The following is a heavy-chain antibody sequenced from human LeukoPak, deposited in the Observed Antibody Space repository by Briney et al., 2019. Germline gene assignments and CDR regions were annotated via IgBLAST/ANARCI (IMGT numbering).Heavy chain of an antibody. CDR3: ARQYDYYDAFDI. CDR1: GGSISSSSYY. Sequence: SETLSLTCTVSGGSISSSSYYWGWIRQPPGKGLEWIGSICYSGSTYYNPSLKSRVTISVDTSKNQFSLKLSSVTAADTAVYYCARQYDYYDAFDIWGQGTMVTVSS. V-gene: IGHV4-39*01. D-gene: IGHD4-11*01. J-gene: IGHJ3*02. CDR2: ICYSGST.